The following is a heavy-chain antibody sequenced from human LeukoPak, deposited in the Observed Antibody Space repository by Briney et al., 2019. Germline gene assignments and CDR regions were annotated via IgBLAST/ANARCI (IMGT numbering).Heavy chain of an antibody. Sequence: PGRSLRLSCAAPAFTFSSYAMHWVRQAPGKGREWVAVISYDGSNKYYADSVKGRLTTSRDNSKNTLYLQMNSLRAEDTAVYYCAREGLTTVTYFFGYYMDVWGKGTTVTVSS. CDR2: ISYDGSNK. J-gene: IGHJ6*03. CDR1: AFTFSSYA. D-gene: IGHD4-11*01. V-gene: IGHV3-30*04. CDR3: AREGLTTVTYFFGYYMDV.